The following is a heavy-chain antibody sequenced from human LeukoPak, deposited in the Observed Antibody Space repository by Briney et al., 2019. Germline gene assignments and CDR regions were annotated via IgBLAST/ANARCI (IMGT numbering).Heavy chain of an antibody. D-gene: IGHD3-10*01. Sequence: GGSLRLSCAASGFTLSNYAMHWVRQAPGKGLEYVSAISSNGGSTYYAKSVKGRFTISRDNSKNTLYLQMNSLRAEDTAVYYCARDSGRFDVFDIWGQGTMVTVSS. CDR1: GFTLSNYA. CDR3: ARDSGRFDVFDI. CDR2: ISSNGGST. J-gene: IGHJ3*02. V-gene: IGHV3-64*01.